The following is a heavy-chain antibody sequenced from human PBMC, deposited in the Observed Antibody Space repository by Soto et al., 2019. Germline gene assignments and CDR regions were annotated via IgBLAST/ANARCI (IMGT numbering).Heavy chain of an antibody. D-gene: IGHD6-25*01. CDR2: ISFSGAT. CDR1: GVTITSYF. J-gene: IGHJ4*02. Sequence: SESLTLTCTASGVTITSYFWSWIRQTPGKGLDWIASISFSGATYSNSSLKDRAALSLNTYENHFPFPLNSVPSADTAAVYCWRDRRDGYKRYFEFWGQGNQVTVSS. CDR3: WRDRRDGYKRYFEF. V-gene: IGHV4-59*01.